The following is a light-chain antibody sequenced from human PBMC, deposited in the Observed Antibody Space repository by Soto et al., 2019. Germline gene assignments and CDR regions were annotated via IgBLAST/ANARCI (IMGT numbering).Light chain of an antibody. CDR3: CSYTGGSSWV. Sequence: QSVLTQPASVSGSPGQSITISCTGTSSDVGTYNFVSWNQQHPRKVPKLVIYEVSNRPSGVPNRFFGSKSGNRASLTISGLQAEDEADYYCCSYTGGSSWVFGGGTQLTVL. CDR1: SSDVGTYNF. CDR2: EVS. V-gene: IGLV2-14*01. J-gene: IGLJ3*02.